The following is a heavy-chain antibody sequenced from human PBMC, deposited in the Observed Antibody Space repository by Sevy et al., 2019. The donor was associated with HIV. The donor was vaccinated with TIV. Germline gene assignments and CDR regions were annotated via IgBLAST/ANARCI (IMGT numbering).Heavy chain of an antibody. Sequence: GGSLRLSCAASGFTFRNAWMSWVRQAPGKGLEWVGRIKRKTAGGTTDYAAPVKDRLTISSDDSKNTLYLQMNILKIEDTAVYYCTTLSDIDGDAFDIWGQGTMVTVSS. J-gene: IGHJ3*02. V-gene: IGHV3-15*01. CDR2: IKRKTAGGTT. CDR1: GFTFRNAW. D-gene: IGHD3-9*01. CDR3: TTLSDIDGDAFDI.